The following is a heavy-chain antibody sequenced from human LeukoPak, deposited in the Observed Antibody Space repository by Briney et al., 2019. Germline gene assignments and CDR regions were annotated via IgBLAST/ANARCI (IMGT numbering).Heavy chain of an antibody. J-gene: IGHJ4*02. CDR1: GGSFSGYY. CDR3: GRFYLSVEGRVVVTYYFDY. CDR2: INHSGST. D-gene: IGHD3-22*01. V-gene: IGHV4-34*01. Sequence: SETLSLTCAVYGGSFSGYYWSWIRQPPGKGLEWIGEINHSGSTNYNPSLKSRVTISVDTSKNQFSLKLSSVTAADTAVYYCGRFYLSVEGRVVVTYYFDYWGQGTLVTVSS.